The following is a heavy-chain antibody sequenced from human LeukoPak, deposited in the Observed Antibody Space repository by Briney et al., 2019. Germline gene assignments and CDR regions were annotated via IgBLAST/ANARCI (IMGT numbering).Heavy chain of an antibody. V-gene: IGHV2-5*02. D-gene: IGHD4-23*01. CDR2: IYWDDDK. CDR3: AHLTVGSYRFDY. Sequence: QSGPTLVKPTQTPTLTCTFSGFSLSTSGEGVGWIRQPPGKALEWLALIYWDDDKRYSPSLKSRLTITKDTSKNQLVLTMTNMDPVDTATYYCAHLTVGSYRFDYWGQGTLVTVSS. J-gene: IGHJ4*02. CDR1: GFSLSTSGEG.